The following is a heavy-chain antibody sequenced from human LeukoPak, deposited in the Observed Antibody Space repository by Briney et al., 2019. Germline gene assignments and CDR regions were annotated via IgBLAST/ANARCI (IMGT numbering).Heavy chain of an antibody. D-gene: IGHD3-22*01. CDR2: INWNGGST. J-gene: IGHJ4*02. CDR3: ARGGYYDSSGYYYFDY. V-gene: IGHV3-20*04. CDR1: GFTFSSYA. Sequence: GGSLRLSCAASGFTFSSYAMTWVRQAPDKGLEWVSGINWNGGSTGYADSVKGRFTISRDNAKNSLYLQMNSLRAEDTALYYCARGGYYDSSGYYYFDYWGQGTLVTVSS.